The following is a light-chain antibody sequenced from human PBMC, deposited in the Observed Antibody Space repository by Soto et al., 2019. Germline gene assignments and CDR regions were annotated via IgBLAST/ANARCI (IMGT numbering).Light chain of an antibody. CDR1: ESINRH. CDR3: QQSYTRLSIT. CDR2: AAS. V-gene: IGKV1-39*01. Sequence: DIQMTQFPSSLSASVGDRVTITCRASESINRHLNWYQQQPGKAPKLLIYAASSSQKGVPSRFRGGGSGTDFTLFINNVQPKDSATSYCQQSYTRLSITFGQGTRLEVK. J-gene: IGKJ5*01.